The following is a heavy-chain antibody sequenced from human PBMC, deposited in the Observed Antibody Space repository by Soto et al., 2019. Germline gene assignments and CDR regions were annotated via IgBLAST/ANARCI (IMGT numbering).Heavy chain of an antibody. Sequence: EVQLLKSGGDLVQPGGSLRLSCAASGFTFTNYLMTWVRQAPGKGLEWVSSIDKSGGDTYYADSVKGRFTISRDNSKNTLYLQMNGLRAEDTALYYCAKDTYSRSWYFWGQGTLVTVSS. J-gene: IGHJ4*02. CDR1: GFTFTNYL. CDR2: IDKSGGDT. D-gene: IGHD2-2*01. CDR3: AKDTYSRSWYF. V-gene: IGHV3-23*05.